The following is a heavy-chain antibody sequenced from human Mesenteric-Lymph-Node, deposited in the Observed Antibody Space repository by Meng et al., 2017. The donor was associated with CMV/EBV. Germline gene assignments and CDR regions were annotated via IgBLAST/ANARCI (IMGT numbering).Heavy chain of an antibody. CDR2: IKSKTDGGTT. D-gene: IGHD5-18*01. CDR1: FTFSNAW. J-gene: IGHJ4*02. V-gene: IGHV3-15*01. Sequence: FTFSNAWISWVRQAPGKGLEWVGLIKSKTDGGTTDYAAPVKGRFTISRDDSKNTLYLQMNSLKTEDTAVYYCTTDPDSYSYGYPPFDYWGQGTLVTVSS. CDR3: TTDPDSYSYGYPPFDY.